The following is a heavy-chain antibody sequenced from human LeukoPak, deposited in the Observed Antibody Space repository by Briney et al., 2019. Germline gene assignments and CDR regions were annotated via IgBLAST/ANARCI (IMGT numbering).Heavy chain of an antibody. V-gene: IGHV1-3*01. Sequence: ASVKVSCKASGYTFTSYAMHWVRQAPGQRLEWMGWINAGNGNTKYSQKFQGRVTITRDTSASTAYMELSSLRSEDTAVYYCVRVSGPYSSSWYFGRFDPWGQGTLVTVSS. J-gene: IGHJ5*02. CDR2: INAGNGNT. CDR3: VRVSGPYSSSWYFGRFDP. CDR1: GYTFTSYA. D-gene: IGHD6-13*01.